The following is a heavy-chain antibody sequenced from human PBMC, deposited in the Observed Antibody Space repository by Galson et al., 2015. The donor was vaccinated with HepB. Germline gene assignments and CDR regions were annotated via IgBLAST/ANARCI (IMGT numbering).Heavy chain of an antibody. J-gene: IGHJ6*02. D-gene: IGHD3-3*01. CDR2: IYYSGST. CDR1: GGSISSYY. V-gene: IGHV4-59*01. CDR3: ARDSDYDFWRGGWYGMDV. Sequence: SETLSLTCTVSGGSISSYYWSWIRQPPGKGLEWIGYIYYSGSTNYNPSLKSRVTISVDTSKNQFSLKLSSVTAADTAVYYCARDSDYDFWRGGWYGMDVWGQGTTVTVSS.